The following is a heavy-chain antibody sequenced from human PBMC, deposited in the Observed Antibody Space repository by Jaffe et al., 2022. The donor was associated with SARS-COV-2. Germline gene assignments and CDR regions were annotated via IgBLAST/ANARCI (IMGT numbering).Heavy chain of an antibody. J-gene: IGHJ5*02. V-gene: IGHV1-3*01. D-gene: IGHD3-3*01. CDR3: ARAGLRFLTPFDP. Sequence: QVQLVQSGAEVKKPGASVKVSCKTSGYTFTTYTIHWVRQAPGQRFEWMGWINAGNGDTKYSQNFQGRVTFTRDTSASTAYMELSYLRSEDTAVYFCARAGLRFLTPFDPWGQGTLVTVSS. CDR1: GYTFTTYT. CDR2: INAGNGDT.